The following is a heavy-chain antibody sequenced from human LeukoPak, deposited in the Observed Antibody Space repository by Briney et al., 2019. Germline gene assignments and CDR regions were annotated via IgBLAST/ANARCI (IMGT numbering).Heavy chain of an antibody. J-gene: IGHJ4*02. D-gene: IGHD2-8*01. Sequence: PGGSLRLSCSASGFTFRNFAISWVRQAPGKGLEWVSSIGGGDTHYADSVKGRFTISRDDSRSTVDLQMSGLRAEDTAVYYCAKDGQSFNSMYDYFDSWGQGTLVTVSS. CDR3: AKDGQSFNSMYDYFDS. CDR1: GFTFRNFA. V-gene: IGHV3-23*01. CDR2: IGGGDT.